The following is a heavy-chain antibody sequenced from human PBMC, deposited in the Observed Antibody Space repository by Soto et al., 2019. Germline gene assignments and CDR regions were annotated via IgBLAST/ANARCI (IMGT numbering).Heavy chain of an antibody. V-gene: IGHV3-30-3*01. CDR1: GFMFETYA. J-gene: IGHJ4*02. CDR2: ISYDGTNE. Sequence: QVQLVESGGGVVQPGGSLRLSCAASGFMFETYAMYWVRQAPGKGLEWVAAISYDGTNEYYTDTVKGRFSIFRDDSKNTLFLQMNNLRGEDTAVYFCARGAPPDYWGQESLVTVSS. CDR3: ARGAPPDY.